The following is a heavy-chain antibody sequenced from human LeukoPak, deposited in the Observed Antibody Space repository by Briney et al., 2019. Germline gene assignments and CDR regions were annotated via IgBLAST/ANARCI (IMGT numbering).Heavy chain of an antibody. CDR3: AKDSRRGLINWFDP. D-gene: IGHD2-2*01. Sequence: WGSLRLSCAASGFTFSSYAMSWLRQAPGKGLEWVLAISGSGGSTYYEHYVKVRLTISIDNSKNNKYLQMNSLRAEDTAVYYCAKDSRRGLINWFDPWGQGTLVTVSS. CDR2: ISGSGGST. V-gene: IGHV3-23*01. CDR1: GFTFSSYA. J-gene: IGHJ5*02.